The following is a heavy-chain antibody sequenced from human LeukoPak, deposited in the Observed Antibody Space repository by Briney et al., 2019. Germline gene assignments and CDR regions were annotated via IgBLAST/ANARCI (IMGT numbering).Heavy chain of an antibody. CDR2: ISDSGGIT. D-gene: IGHD1-26*01. Sequence: GGTLRLSCAASGFTFSSDGMSCVRQAPGKGLEWVSAISDSGGITYYADSVKGRFTISRDNSKNTLYLQMNSLRAEDTALYYCAKDLGAMGVFDYWGQGTLVTVSS. J-gene: IGHJ4*02. CDR3: AKDLGAMGVFDY. V-gene: IGHV3-23*01. CDR1: GFTFSSDG.